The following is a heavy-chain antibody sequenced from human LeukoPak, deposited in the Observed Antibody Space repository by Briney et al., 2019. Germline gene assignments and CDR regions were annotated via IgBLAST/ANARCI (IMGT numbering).Heavy chain of an antibody. Sequence: GGSLRLSCAASGFTFSIHGMNWVRQAPGKGLEWVSYIINSGGTVYYTDSVQGRFTISRDNARNSLFLQMNSLRDEDTADYYCARVGRGVYGMDVWGQGTTVTVSS. CDR2: IINSGGTV. D-gene: IGHD3-10*01. V-gene: IGHV3-48*02. CDR1: GFTFSIHG. CDR3: ARVGRGVYGMDV. J-gene: IGHJ6*02.